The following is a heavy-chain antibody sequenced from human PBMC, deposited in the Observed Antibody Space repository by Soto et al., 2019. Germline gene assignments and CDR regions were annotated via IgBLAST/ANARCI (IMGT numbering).Heavy chain of an antibody. Sequence: QLQLQESGPGLVKPSETLSLSCSVSGDSIRNRNYYWAWIRQPPGKGLEWIVSRYDDASTFYNPSLKCRVTXXIDTHKKQLSLKVTSATAADTAVSSCASGIYLGPSGYSLDFWGQGTLVTVSS. J-gene: IGHJ4*02. V-gene: IGHV4-39*01. CDR2: RYDDAST. D-gene: IGHD3-22*01. CDR3: ASGIYLGPSGYSLDF. CDR1: GDSIRNRNYY.